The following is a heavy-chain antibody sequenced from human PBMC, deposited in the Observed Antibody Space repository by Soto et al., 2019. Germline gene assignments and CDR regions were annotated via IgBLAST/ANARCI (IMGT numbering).Heavy chain of an antibody. Sequence: EVRLVDSGGDLVKSGGSLRLSCVGSGFLFRNDEMNWDRQAPGKGLEWLAHISTTGGHVSESDSVKGRFTISRDNTKHTLYLQMNSLRTEDTGVYYCVSQPHCARPFESWGQETLVNVSS. J-gene: IGHJ4*02. CDR3: VSQPHCARPFES. V-gene: IGHV3-48*03. CDR1: GFLFRNDE. CDR2: ISTTGGHV.